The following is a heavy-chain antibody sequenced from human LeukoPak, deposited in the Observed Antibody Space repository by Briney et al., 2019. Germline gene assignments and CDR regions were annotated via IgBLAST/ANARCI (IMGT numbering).Heavy chain of an antibody. CDR2: IKQDGSEK. Sequence: TGGSLRLSCVGSGFTLGDYWMTWVRQAPGKGLEWVAQIKQDGSEKKYVDSVKGRFTISRDNAKNSLYLQMNSLRAEDTAVYYCARDMNVEMATICINWFDPLGPGNPGHRLL. CDR3: ARDMNVEMATICINWFDP. V-gene: IGHV3-7*01. J-gene: IGHJ5*02. D-gene: IGHD5-24*01. CDR1: GFTLGDYW.